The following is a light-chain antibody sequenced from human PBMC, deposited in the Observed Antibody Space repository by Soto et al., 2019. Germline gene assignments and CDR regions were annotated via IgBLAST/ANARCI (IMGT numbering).Light chain of an antibody. CDR2: GAS. CDR1: QSINIY. V-gene: IGKV1-39*01. Sequence: IQITQSPSSLSASVGDSVTVTCRASQSINIYLNWYQQKPVKAPTLLIYGASSLQSGVPSRFTGGGSRTDFIRSISSLPPADFATYDCQQNYRSPYTCGQGTKLEIK. CDR3: QQNYRSPYT. J-gene: IGKJ2*01.